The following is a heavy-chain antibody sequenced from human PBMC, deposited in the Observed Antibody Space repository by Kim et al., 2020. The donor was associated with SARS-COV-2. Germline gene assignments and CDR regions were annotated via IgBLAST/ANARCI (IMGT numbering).Heavy chain of an antibody. Sequence: GGSLRLSCAASGFTFSSYAMHWVRQAPGKGLEWVAVISYDGSNKYYADSVKGRFTISRDNSKNTLYLQMNSLRAEDTAVYYCARDPVDIVATSPYYYYGMDVWGQGTTVTVSS. V-gene: IGHV3-30*04. J-gene: IGHJ6*02. CDR1: GFTFSSYA. CDR2: ISYDGSNK. CDR3: ARDPVDIVATSPYYYYGMDV. D-gene: IGHD5-12*01.